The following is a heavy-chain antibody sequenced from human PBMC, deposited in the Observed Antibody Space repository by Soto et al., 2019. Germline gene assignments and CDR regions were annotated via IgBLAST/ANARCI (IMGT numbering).Heavy chain of an antibody. CDR1: GFTFSSYG. Sequence: QVQLVESGGGVVQPGRSLRLSCAASGFTFSSYGMHWVRQAPGKGLEWVAVIWYDGSNKYYADSVKGRFTISRDNSKNTLYLQMNSLRAEDTAVYYCARGRFLEPYGMDVWGQGTTVTVSS. J-gene: IGHJ6*02. D-gene: IGHD3-3*01. CDR3: ARGRFLEPYGMDV. CDR2: IWYDGSNK. V-gene: IGHV3-33*01.